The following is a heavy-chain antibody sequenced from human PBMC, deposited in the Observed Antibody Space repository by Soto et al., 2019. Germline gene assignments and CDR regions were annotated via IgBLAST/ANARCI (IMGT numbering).Heavy chain of an antibody. D-gene: IGHD5-12*01. CDR2: ITVGGAQK. Sequence: EVKLLESGGALVQPGGSLRLSCEASGFTFIDHDMSWVRQAPGKGLEWVSSITVGGAQKDYGQSVKGRFTISRDNSNDTLFRQMDSLQVEDTAIYYCPRMPGGGWQRFFDYWGQGTVVTVSS. CDR3: PRMPGGGWQRFFDY. J-gene: IGHJ4*02. CDR1: GFTFIDHD. V-gene: IGHV3-23*01.